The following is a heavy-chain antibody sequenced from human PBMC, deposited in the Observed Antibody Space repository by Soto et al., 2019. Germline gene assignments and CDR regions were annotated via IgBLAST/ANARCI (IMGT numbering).Heavy chain of an antibody. J-gene: IGHJ4*02. CDR3: ARSDDSTSYPVGL. Sequence: ASVKVSCKASGYTFTSYGISWVRQAPGHGLEWMGWISAYNGNTKYAQEFQGRVTMTRDASIRTAYMEVTSLRHGDTAVYFCARSDDSTSYPVGLWGPGTLVTVAS. D-gene: IGHD4-4*01. CDR2: ISAYNGNT. V-gene: IGHV1-18*04. CDR1: GYTFTSYG.